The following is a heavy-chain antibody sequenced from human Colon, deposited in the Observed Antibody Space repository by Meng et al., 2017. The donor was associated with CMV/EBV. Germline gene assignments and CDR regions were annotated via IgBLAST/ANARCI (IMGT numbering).Heavy chain of an antibody. D-gene: IGHD3-3*01. J-gene: IGHJ4*02. V-gene: IGHV3-23*01. CDR1: GFTFSPYA. Sequence: GESLKISCVASGFTFSPYAMSWVRQVPGKGLEWVSAISGSSGDMYYADSVKGRFTISRDNSKNTLYLQMDSLRAEDMAVYYCARVLPNYDFWSGYSDYWGQGTLVTVSS. CDR2: ISGSSGDM. CDR3: ARVLPNYDFWSGYSDY.